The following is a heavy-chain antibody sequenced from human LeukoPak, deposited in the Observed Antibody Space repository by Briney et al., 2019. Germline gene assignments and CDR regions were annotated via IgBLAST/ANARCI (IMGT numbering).Heavy chain of an antibody. CDR1: GFTFSSYT. V-gene: IGHV3-21*01. D-gene: IGHD5-12*01. Sequence: GGSLRLSCAASGFTFSSYTMNWVRQAPGKGLEWVSSISSSSSYIYYAHSVKGRFTISRDNAKNSLFLQMNSLRAEDTTVYYCARAGRGYDDAFDTWGQGTMVTVSS. J-gene: IGHJ3*02. CDR3: ARAGRGYDDAFDT. CDR2: ISSSSSYI.